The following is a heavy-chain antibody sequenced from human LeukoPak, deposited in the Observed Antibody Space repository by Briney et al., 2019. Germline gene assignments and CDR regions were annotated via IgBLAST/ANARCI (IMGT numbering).Heavy chain of an antibody. J-gene: IGHJ4*02. CDR2: ISSSSSYI. CDR3: AREENYYDSSGYNDY. D-gene: IGHD3-22*01. CDR1: GFTFDDYG. V-gene: IGHV3-21*01. Sequence: PGGSLRLSCAASGFTFDDYGMSWVRQAPGKGLEWVSSISSSSSYIYYADSVKGRFTISRDNAKKSLYLQMNSLRAEDTAVYYCAREENYYDSSGYNDYWGQGTLATVSS.